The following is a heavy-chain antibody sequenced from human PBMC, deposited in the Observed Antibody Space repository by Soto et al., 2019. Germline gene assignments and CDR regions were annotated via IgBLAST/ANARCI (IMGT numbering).Heavy chain of an antibody. CDR2: ISGSGGST. D-gene: IGHD2-2*01. CDR3: AKWSVPAAMLLYGPTDY. CDR1: GFTFSSYA. Sequence: GGSLRLSCAASGFTFSSYAMSWVRQAPGKGLEWVSAISGSGGSTYYADSVKGRFTISRDNSKNTLYLQMNSLRAEDTAVYYCAKWSVPAAMLLYGPTDYWGQGTLVTVSS. J-gene: IGHJ4*02. V-gene: IGHV3-23*01.